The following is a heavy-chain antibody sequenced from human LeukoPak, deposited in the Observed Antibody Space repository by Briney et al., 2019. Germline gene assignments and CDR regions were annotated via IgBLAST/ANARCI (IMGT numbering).Heavy chain of an antibody. J-gene: IGHJ4*02. CDR1: GGSISTYY. D-gene: IGHD3-10*01. Sequence: SEILSLTCSVSGGSISTYYWSWIRQPPGKGLEWIGYIYDTGSTTYNPSLESRVTISVDTSKNQISLKLRSVTAADTAVYYCARSPGGYFDYWGQGTLVTVSS. V-gene: IGHV4-59*08. CDR3: ARSPGGYFDY. CDR2: IYDTGST.